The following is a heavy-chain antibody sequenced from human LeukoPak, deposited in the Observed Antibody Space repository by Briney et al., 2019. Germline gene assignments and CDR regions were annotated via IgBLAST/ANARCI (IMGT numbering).Heavy chain of an antibody. CDR1: GYTFTRYD. D-gene: IGHD3-3*01. V-gene: IGHV1-8*01. J-gene: IGHJ6*03. CDR2: MNPNSGNT. CDR3: AVLWSGYSYYYYMDV. Sequence: ASVKVSCKASGYTFTRYDINWVRQATGQGREWMGWMNPNSGNTGYAQKFQGRVTMTRNTSISTAYMELSSLRSEDTAVYYCAVLWSGYSYYYYMDVWGKGTTVTVSS.